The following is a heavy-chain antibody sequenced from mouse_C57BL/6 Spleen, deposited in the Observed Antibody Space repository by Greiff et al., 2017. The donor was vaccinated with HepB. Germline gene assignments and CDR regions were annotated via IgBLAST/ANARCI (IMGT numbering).Heavy chain of an antibody. Sequence: DVKLQESGGGLVKPGGSLKLSCAASGFTFSDYGMHWVRQAPEKGLEWVAYISSGSSTIYYADTVKGRFTISRDNAKNTLFLQMTSLRSEDTAMYYCANGYYFDYWGQGTTLTVSS. J-gene: IGHJ2*01. CDR1: GFTFSDYG. V-gene: IGHV5-17*01. CDR2: ISSGSSTI. CDR3: ANGYYFDY.